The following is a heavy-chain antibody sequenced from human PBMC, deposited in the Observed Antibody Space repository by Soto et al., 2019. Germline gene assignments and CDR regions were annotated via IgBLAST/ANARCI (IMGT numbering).Heavy chain of an antibody. D-gene: IGHD6-19*01. CDR1: GFTFSSHS. V-gene: IGHV3-30*04. CDR3: ARGASIVVAGTSFDY. CDR2: IAFDGSYK. Sequence: QVQLVESGGGVVQPGRSLRLSCAASGFTFSSHSMHWARQAPGKGLEWVAVIAFDGSYKYYADSVKGRFTISRDNSKNTLYLQMNSLRAEDTAVYYCARGASIVVAGTSFDYWGQGTLVTVSS. J-gene: IGHJ4*02.